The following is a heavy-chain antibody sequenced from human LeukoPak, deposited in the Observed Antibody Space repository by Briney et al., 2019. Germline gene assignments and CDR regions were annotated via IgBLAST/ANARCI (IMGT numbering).Heavy chain of an antibody. J-gene: IGHJ4*01. Sequence: GGTLRLSCAASGFTFSNSAMSWIRQAPGKGLEWVSTLSGSGITTYYADSVKGRFTISRDNSKNTLYLQMNSLRAEDTAVYYCAKGTHSSGWSYFDYWGHGTLVTVSS. CDR1: GFTFSNSA. V-gene: IGHV3-23*01. CDR2: LSGSGITT. CDR3: AKGTHSSGWSYFDY. D-gene: IGHD6-19*01.